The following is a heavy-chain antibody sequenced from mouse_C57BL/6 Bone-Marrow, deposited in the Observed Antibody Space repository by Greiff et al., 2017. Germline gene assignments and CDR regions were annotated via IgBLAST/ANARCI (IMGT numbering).Heavy chain of an antibody. V-gene: IGHV2-2*01. Sequence: VQLQQSGPGLVQPSQTLSITCTVSGFSLTSYGVHWVRQSPGKGLEWLGVIWSGGSTDYNAAFISILSISKNNSKSQVFFKMNSLQAVDTAIYYCARGESYLQAGFAYWGQGTLVTVSA. D-gene: IGHD2-1*01. J-gene: IGHJ3*01. CDR1: GFSLTSYG. CDR2: IWSGGST. CDR3: ARGESYLQAGFAY.